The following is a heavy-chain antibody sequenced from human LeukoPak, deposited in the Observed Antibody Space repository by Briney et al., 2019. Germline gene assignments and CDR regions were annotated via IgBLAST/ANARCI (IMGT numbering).Heavy chain of an antibody. CDR3: ARAILTASGSVWYFDL. J-gene: IGHJ2*01. D-gene: IGHD3-3*01. Sequence: SETLSLTCTVSGGSISSGRYWRSWIRQHPGKGLEWIGYVYYSGSTYYSPSLRSRLSISMDTSKNQFSLNLRSVTAADTAVYYCARAILTASGSVWYFDLWGRGTLVTVSS. V-gene: IGHV4-31*03. CDR1: GGSISSGRYW. CDR2: VYYSGST.